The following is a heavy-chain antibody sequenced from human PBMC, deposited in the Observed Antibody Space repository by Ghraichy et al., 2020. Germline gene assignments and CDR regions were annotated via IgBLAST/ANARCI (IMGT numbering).Heavy chain of an antibody. CDR2: ITSTSSFI. CDR3: ARGSRVVRFFYYDGMDV. D-gene: IGHD4-23*01. J-gene: IGHJ6*02. Sequence: LSLTCVGSGFTFGSYSMNWVRQSPGKRLEWVSYITSTSSFISYADSVKGRFTISRDNAQNSLSLQMSSLRDEDTAVYYCARGSRVVRFFYYDGMDVWGQGTTVSVSS. CDR1: GFTFGSYS. V-gene: IGHV3-48*02.